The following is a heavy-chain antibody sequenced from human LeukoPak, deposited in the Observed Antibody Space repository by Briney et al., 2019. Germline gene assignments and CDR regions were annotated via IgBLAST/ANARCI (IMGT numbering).Heavy chain of an antibody. D-gene: IGHD6-13*01. CDR2: TYYRSKWYN. Sequence: QTLSLTCAISGDSVSSKSAAWNWIRQSPSRGLEYLGRTYYRSKWYNEYAVSVKRRVIINPDTSKNQFSLQLNSVTPEDTAVYYCTRQHSGGMDVWGQGTTVTVSS. J-gene: IGHJ6*02. CDR3: TRQHSGGMDV. V-gene: IGHV6-1*01. CDR1: GDSVSSKSAA.